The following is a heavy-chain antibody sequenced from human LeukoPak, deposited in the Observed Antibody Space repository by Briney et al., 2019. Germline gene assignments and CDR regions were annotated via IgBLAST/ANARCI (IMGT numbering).Heavy chain of an antibody. CDR3: ARDSGSYSYGMNV. V-gene: IGHV6-1*01. CDR2: TYYRSKWYN. J-gene: IGHJ6*02. D-gene: IGHD1-26*01. CDR1: GDSVSSSSVA. Sequence: SQTLSLTCAISGDSVSSSSVAWSWIRQPPSRGLEWLGRTYYRSKWYNDYAVSVKSRITINPDTSKNQFSLQVNSVTPEDTAVYYCARDSGSYSYGMNVWGQGTTVTVSS.